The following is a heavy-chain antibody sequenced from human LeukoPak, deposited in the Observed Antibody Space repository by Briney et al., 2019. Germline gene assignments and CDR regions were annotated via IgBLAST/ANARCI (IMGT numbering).Heavy chain of an antibody. CDR1: GFTFGDYA. V-gene: IGHV3-49*05. CDR2: IRGKAYGGTT. CDR3: SRPTPYSGSYYGY. Sequence: KPGRSLRLSCTASGFTFGDYAMTWFRQAPGKGLEWVGFIRGKAYGGTTEYAASVKGRFTISRDDSKSIAYLQMNSLKSEDTAVYYCSRPTPYSGSYYGYWGQGTLVTVSS. D-gene: IGHD1-26*01. J-gene: IGHJ4*02.